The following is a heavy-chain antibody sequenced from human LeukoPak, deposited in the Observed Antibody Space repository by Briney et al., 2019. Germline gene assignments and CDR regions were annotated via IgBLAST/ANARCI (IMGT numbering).Heavy chain of an antibody. CDR3: ASSSSWEVFDY. CDR2: INHSGST. V-gene: IGHV4-34*01. Sequence: SETLSLTCAVYGGSFSGYYWSWIRQPPGKGLEWIGEINHSGSTNYNPSLKSRVTISVDTSKKQFSLKLTSVAAADTAIYYCASSSSWEVFDYWGQGTLVTVSS. J-gene: IGHJ4*02. D-gene: IGHD6-6*01. CDR1: GGSFSGYY.